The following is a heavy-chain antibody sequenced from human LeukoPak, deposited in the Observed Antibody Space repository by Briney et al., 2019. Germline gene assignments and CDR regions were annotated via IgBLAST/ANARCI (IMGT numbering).Heavy chain of an antibody. CDR1: GGSFSGYY. CDR2: IYTSGSS. D-gene: IGHD3-22*01. J-gene: IGHJ4*02. CDR3: AREEPSYDSSGYYSMYDY. V-gene: IGHV4-4*07. Sequence: SETLSLTCAVYGGSFSGYYWSWIRQPAGKGLEWIGRIYTSGSSNYNPSLKSRVTISVDTSKNQFSLKLSSVTAADTAVYYCAREEPSYDSSGYYSMYDYWGQGTLVTVSS.